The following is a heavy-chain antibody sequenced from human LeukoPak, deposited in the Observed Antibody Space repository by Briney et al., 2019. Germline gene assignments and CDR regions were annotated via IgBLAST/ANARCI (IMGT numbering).Heavy chain of an antibody. CDR2: IYYSGTT. CDR3: AGRRWDY. V-gene: IGHV4-39*01. D-gene: IGHD4-23*01. J-gene: IGHJ4*02. CDR1: GGSISSSSYY. Sequence: PSETLSLTCTVSGGSISSSSYYWGWVRQPPGKGLESIASIYYSGTTYYNPSLKSRVTISVDTSKNQFSLKLSSVTAADTAVYYCAGRRWDYWGQGTLVTVSS.